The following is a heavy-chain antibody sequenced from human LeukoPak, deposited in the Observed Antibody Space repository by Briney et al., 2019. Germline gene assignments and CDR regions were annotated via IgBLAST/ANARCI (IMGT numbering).Heavy chain of an antibody. V-gene: IGHV3-30-3*01. Sequence: GGSLRLSCAASGFTFSSYAMHWVRQAPGKGLEWVAVISYDRSNKYYADSVKGRFTISRDNYKNTLYLQMNSLRAEDTALYYCARDLRVVITGSFDSWGQGTLVTVSS. D-gene: IGHD3-22*01. CDR2: ISYDRSNK. CDR1: GFTFSSYA. CDR3: ARDLRVVITGSFDS. J-gene: IGHJ4*02.